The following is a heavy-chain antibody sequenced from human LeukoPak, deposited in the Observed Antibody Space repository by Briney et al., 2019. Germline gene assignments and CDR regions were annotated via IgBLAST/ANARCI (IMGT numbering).Heavy chain of an antibody. J-gene: IGHJ1*01. Sequence: PGGSLRLSCAASGFTFSSYAMSWVRQAPGKGLEWVSAISGSGGSTYYADSVKGRFTISRDNSKNTLYLQMNSLRAEDTAVYYCAGRSGYLIGEYFQHWGQGTLVTVSS. V-gene: IGHV3-23*01. D-gene: IGHD3-22*01. CDR1: GFTFSSYA. CDR2: ISGSGGST. CDR3: AGRSGYLIGEYFQH.